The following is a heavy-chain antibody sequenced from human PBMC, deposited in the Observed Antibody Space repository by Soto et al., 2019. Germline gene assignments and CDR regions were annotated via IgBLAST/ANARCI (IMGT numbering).Heavy chain of an antibody. J-gene: IGHJ4*02. D-gene: IGHD5-18*01. CDR3: AKREGNTYGLFH. CDR2: IKTDGSST. V-gene: IGHV3-74*01. CDR1: GFSFSSYW. Sequence: EVQLVESGGGLVQPGGSLRLSCAASGFSFSSYWIHWVRQAPGKGLVWVSRIKTDGSSTDYADSVKGRFTISRDNANNTLYLQMNSLRAEDTAVYYCAKREGNTYGLFHWGQGTLVTVSS.